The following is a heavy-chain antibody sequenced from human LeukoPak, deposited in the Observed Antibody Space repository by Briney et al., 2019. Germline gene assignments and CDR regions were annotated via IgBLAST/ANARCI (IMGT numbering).Heavy chain of an antibody. V-gene: IGHV4-59*12. D-gene: IGHD3-9*01. CDR3: ARGYQTYYDILTGCYKGNWFDP. CDR1: GGSISSYY. J-gene: IGHJ5*02. CDR2: IYYSRST. Sequence: SETLSLTCTVSGGSISSYYWSWIRQPPGKGLEWIGYIYYSRSTNYNPSLKSRVTISVDTSKNQFSLKLSSVTAADTAVYYCARGYQTYYDILTGCYKGNWFDPWGQGTLVTVSS.